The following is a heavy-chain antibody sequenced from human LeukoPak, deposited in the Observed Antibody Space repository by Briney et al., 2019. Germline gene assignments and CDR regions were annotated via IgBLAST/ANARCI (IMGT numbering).Heavy chain of an antibody. CDR1: GYTFSYYY. V-gene: IGHV1-2*02. D-gene: IGHD2-21*01. CDR3: ARSIVVVIDWFDT. Sequence: GASVKVSCKASGYTFSYYYLHWVRQAPGQGLEWMGWINPNSGGTSYGQKFQGRVTMTRATSISTAYMELSRLRSDDTAVYYYARSIVVVIDWFDTWGQGTLVTVSS. CDR2: INPNSGGT. J-gene: IGHJ5*02.